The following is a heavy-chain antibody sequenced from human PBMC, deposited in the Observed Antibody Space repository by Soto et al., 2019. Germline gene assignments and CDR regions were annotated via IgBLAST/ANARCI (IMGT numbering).Heavy chain of an antibody. CDR1: GGSISSGGYY. Sequence: SETLSLTCTVSGGSISSGGYYWSWIRQHPGKGLEWIGYIYYSGSTYYNPSLKSRVTISVDTSKNQFSLKLSSVTAADTAVYYCARGPASYDILTGYYLHYYYGMDVWGQGTTVPVSS. CDR2: IYYSGST. J-gene: IGHJ6*02. V-gene: IGHV4-31*03. CDR3: ARGPASYDILTGYYLHYYYGMDV. D-gene: IGHD3-9*01.